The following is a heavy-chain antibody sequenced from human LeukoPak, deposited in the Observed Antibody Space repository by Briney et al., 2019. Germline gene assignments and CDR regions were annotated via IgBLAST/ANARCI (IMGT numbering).Heavy chain of an antibody. J-gene: IGHJ6*03. CDR2: ISAYNGYT. V-gene: IGHV1-18*01. CDR3: ARGASMVRVAYMDV. D-gene: IGHD3-10*01. Sequence: ASVKVSCKASGYTFKNYGISWVRQAPGQGLEWMGWISAYNGYTKYAQKVQGRVTMTTDTSTSTAYMELRSLRSDDTAVYYCARGASMVRVAYMDVWGKGTTVTISS. CDR1: GYTFKNYG.